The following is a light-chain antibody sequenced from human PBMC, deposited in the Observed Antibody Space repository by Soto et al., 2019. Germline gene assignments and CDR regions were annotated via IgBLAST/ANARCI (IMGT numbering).Light chain of an antibody. CDR3: PPYTTSITRV. V-gene: IGLV2-14*01. J-gene: IGLJ3*02. CDR2: DVS. Sequence: QSALTQPASVSGSPGQSITISCTGTSSDVGGYKFVSWYQQHPGKAPKLMIYDVSNRPSGVSNSFSGSKSANTASLTIYGLQAQDEAAYYCPPYTTSITRVFRGGTQRTVL. CDR1: SSDVGGYKF.